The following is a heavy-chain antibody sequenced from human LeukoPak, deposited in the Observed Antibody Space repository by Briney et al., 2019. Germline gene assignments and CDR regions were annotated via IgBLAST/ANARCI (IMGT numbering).Heavy chain of an antibody. Sequence: PSETLSLTCTVSGGSISSGGYYWSWIRQHPGKGLEWIGYIYYSGSTYYNPSLKSRVTISVDTSKNQFSLKLSSVTAADTAVYYCARDSDRLGTTGDYWGQGTLVTVSS. CDR3: ARDSDRLGTTGDY. J-gene: IGHJ4*02. CDR1: GGSISSGGYY. V-gene: IGHV4-31*03. D-gene: IGHD1-14*01. CDR2: IYYSGST.